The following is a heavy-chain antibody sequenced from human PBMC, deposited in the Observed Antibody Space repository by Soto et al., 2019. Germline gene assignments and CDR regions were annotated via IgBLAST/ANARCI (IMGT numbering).Heavy chain of an antibody. V-gene: IGHV3-30-3*01. D-gene: IGHD6-19*01. CDR3: ASPREGQWLVFDH. CDR1: GFTFSSYA. Sequence: GGSLRLSCAASGFTFSSYAMHWVRQAPGEGLAWVASISKDGLDRYYSESVKGRFTISRDDSNNTVFLQMNSLKVEDTAAYFCASPREGQWLVFDHWGQRTLVTVSS. CDR2: ISKDGLDR. J-gene: IGHJ4*02.